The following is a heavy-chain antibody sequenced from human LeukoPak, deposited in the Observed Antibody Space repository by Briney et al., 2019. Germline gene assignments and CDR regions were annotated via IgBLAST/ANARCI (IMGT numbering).Heavy chain of an antibody. J-gene: IGHJ5*02. D-gene: IGHD5-12*01. Sequence: GGSLRLSCAASGFTFSSYAMHWVRQASGKGLEWVGRIRSKANSYATAYAASVKGRFTISRDDSKNTAYLQMNSLKTEDTAVYYCTRLGVSIVATTWGQGTLVTVSS. CDR3: TRLGVSIVATT. V-gene: IGHV3-73*01. CDR1: GFTFSSYA. CDR2: IRSKANSYAT.